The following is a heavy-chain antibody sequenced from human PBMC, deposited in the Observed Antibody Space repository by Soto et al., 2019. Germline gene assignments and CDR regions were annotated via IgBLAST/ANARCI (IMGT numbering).Heavy chain of an antibody. CDR3: TSSGYNLDY. V-gene: IGHV1-46*03. CDR2: INPSGGST. J-gene: IGHJ4*02. Sequence: QVQLVQSGAEVKKPGASVKVSCKASGYTFTSYYMHWVRQAPGQGLEWMGIINPSGGSTSYAQKFQGRVTMTRDTSTSTVYMEVSSLRSEDTAVYYCTSSGYNLDYWGQGTLVTVSS. CDR1: GYTFTSYY. D-gene: IGHD3-22*01.